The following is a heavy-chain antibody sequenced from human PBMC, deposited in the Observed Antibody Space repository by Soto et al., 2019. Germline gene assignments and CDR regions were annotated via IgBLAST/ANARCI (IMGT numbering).Heavy chain of an antibody. V-gene: IGHV3-72*01. J-gene: IGHJ4*02. D-gene: IGHD3-16*01. CDR3: TIEGAYPGPDFDY. CDR2: TKNKANSYTT. Sequence: SEGSLRLSCAASGFTFSDRYMDWVRQAPGKGLEWVGRTKNKANSYTTEYAASVKGRFTISRDYSRDSVYLQMNSLKTDDTAVYYCTIEGAYPGPDFDYWGQGTLVTVSS. CDR1: GFTFSDRY.